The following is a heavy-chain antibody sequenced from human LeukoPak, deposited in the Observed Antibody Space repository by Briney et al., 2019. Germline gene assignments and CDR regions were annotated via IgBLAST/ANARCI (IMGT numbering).Heavy chain of an antibody. CDR3: ARSLGFDY. V-gene: IGHV4-59*11. CDR1: GGSISSHY. CDR2: IYYSGST. Sequence: SETLSLTCTVSGGSISSHYWSWIRQPPGKGLEWIGYIYYSGSTNYNPSLKSRVTISVDTSKNQFSPKLSSVTAADTAVYYCARSLGFDYWGQGTLVTVSS. D-gene: IGHD3-16*01. J-gene: IGHJ4*02.